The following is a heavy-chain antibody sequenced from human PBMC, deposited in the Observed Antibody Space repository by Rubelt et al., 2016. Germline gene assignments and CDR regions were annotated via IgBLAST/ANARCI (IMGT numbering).Heavy chain of an antibody. J-gene: IGHJ4*02. CDR2: IWYDGSNK. V-gene: IGHV3-33*01. CDR1: RFTFSSYG. CDR3: AGLDVVVVAATVEDY. Sequence: GGVVQPGRSLRLSCAASRFTFSSYGMHWVRQAPGKGLEWVAVIWYDGSNKYYADSVKGRFTISRDNSKNTLYLQMNSLRAEDTAVYYCAGLDVVVVAATVEDYWGQGTLVTVSS. D-gene: IGHD2-15*01.